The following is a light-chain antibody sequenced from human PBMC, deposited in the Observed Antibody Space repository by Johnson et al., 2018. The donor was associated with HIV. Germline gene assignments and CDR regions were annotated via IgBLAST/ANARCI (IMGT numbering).Light chain of an antibody. J-gene: IGLJ1*01. CDR3: GTWDSSLSAGGG. V-gene: IGLV1-51*01. Sequence: QSVLTQSPSVSAAPGQKVTISCSGSSSNIGNNYVSWYQQLPGTAPKLLIYDNNKRPSGIPDRFSGSKSCTSATLGITGLQTGDEADYYCGTWDSSLSAGGGFGTGTKVTVL. CDR2: DNN. CDR1: SSNIGNNY.